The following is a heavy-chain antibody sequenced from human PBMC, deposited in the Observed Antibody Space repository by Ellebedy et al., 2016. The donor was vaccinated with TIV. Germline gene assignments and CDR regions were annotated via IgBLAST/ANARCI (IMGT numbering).Heavy chain of an antibody. CDR2: IIPILGMT. CDR3: ARDPRDVEMATNGDN. V-gene: IGHV1-69*04. CDR1: GGTFFSYT. J-gene: IGHJ4*02. D-gene: IGHD5-24*01. Sequence: ASVKVSCKASGGTFFSYTVSWVRQAPGQGLEWMGRIIPILGMTNYAQKFQGRVTITADKSTTTAYMELSSLRYEDTAVYYCARDPRDVEMATNGDNWGQGTLVTVSS.